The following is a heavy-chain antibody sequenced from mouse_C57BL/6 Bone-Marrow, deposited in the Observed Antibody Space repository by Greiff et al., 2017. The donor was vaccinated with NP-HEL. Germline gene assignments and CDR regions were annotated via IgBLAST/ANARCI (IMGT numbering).Heavy chain of an antibody. CDR3: TTPYYGRHYFDY. V-gene: IGHV14-4*01. CDR2: IDPENGDT. CDR1: GFNIKDDY. D-gene: IGHD1-1*01. Sequence: VQLKQSGAELVRPGASVKLSCTASGFNIKDDYMHWVKQRPEQGLEWIGWIDPENGDTEYASKFQGRATIPAATSSNTAYLQLSSLTSEDTAVDYCTTPYYGRHYFDYWGQGTTLTVSS. J-gene: IGHJ2*01.